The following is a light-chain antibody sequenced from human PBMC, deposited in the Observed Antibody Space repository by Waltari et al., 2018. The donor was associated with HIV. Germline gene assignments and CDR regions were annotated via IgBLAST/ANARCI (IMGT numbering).Light chain of an antibody. J-gene: IGLJ2*01. CDR3: SVWDSSLGALF. V-gene: IGLV1-51*01. Sequence: SVLTQPPSVSAAPGQTVTISCSGSSSNIGTNYVFWYRHVPGTAPQLVIYDDDKRPSGIVDRVSASKSGTSANLGITGLQTGDEADYYCSVWDSSLGALFFGGGTRLTVL. CDR2: DDD. CDR1: SSNIGTNY.